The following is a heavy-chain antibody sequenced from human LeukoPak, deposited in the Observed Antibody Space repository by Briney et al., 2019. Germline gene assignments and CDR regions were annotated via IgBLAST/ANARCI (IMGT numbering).Heavy chain of an antibody. D-gene: IGHD1-1*01. CDR3: ASPLNGPAAFDI. J-gene: IGHJ3*02. CDR1: GGSISSYY. V-gene: IGHV4-4*07. CDR2: IYTSGST. Sequence: PSETLSLTCTVSGGSISSYYWSWIRQPAGKGLEWIGRIYTSGSTNYNPSLKSRVTMSVGTSKNQFSLNLTSVTAADTAVYYCASPLNGPAAFDIWGQGTVVTVSS.